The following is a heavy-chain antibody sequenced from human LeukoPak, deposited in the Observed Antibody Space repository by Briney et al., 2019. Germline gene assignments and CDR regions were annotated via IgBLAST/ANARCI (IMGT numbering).Heavy chain of an antibody. CDR3: ARGYCSGGSCYDEYFQH. V-gene: IGHV1-18*01. D-gene: IGHD2-15*01. CDR2: INTDDAGT. CDR1: GYTFTSYG. J-gene: IGHJ1*01. Sequence: ASVKVSCKASGYTFTSYGLTWVRQAPGQGLEWMGWINTDDAGTNYAQRFQGRVTLTRDTSTSTAYMEVRSLRSDDTAVYYCARGYCSGGSCYDEYFQHWGQGTLDTVSS.